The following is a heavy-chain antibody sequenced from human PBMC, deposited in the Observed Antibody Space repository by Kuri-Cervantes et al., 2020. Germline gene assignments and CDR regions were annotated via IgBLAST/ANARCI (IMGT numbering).Heavy chain of an antibody. J-gene: IGHJ3*02. D-gene: IGHD3-10*01. V-gene: IGHV4-39*01. CDR1: GGSISSNSHY. CDR3: ARRYYGSDAFDI. Sequence: SETLSLTCTVSGGSISSNSHYWGWIRQPPGKGLEWIGSLYYSGTTYYNPSLKSRVTISVDTSKNQFSLKLSSVTAADTAVYYCARRYYGSDAFDIWGQGTMVTVSS. CDR2: LYYSGTT.